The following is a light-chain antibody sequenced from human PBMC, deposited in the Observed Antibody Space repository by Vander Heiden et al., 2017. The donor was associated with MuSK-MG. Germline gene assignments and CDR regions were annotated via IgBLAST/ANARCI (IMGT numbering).Light chain of an antibody. CDR1: QSISSW. CDR3: QQYNSYWT. V-gene: IGKV1-5*01. J-gene: IGKJ1*01. CDR2: DAS. Sequence: DLQVTQSPSTLSASVGDRVTITCRARQSISSWLAWYQQKPGKAPKLLIYDASSLESGVPSRFSGSGSGTEFTLTISSLQPDDFATYYCQQYNSYWTFGQGTKVEIK.